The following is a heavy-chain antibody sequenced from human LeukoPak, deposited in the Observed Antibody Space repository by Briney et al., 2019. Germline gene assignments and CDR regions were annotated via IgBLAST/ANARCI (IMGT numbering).Heavy chain of an antibody. CDR2: IYWDDEK. V-gene: IGHV2-5*02. J-gene: IGHJ4*02. CDR3: AHLNFYNDGGYSRAFDY. D-gene: IGHD2-15*01. Sequence: SGPTLVKPTQTLTLTCTFSGFSFTTYGVGVGWIRQPPGKALEGLALIYWDDEKRYRPSLRTRLTITKDTSKSQVVLTLTNMDPVDTATYYCAHLNFYNDGGYSRAFDYWGQGTLVTVSS. CDR1: GFSFTTYGVG.